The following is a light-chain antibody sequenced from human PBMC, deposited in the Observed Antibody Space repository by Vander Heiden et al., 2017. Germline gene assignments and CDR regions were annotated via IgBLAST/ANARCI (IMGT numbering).Light chain of an antibody. J-gene: IGKJ3*01. CDR2: LGS. CDR3: MQALQTPFT. V-gene: IGKV2-28*01. Sequence: VMTQSPLSLPFTPGAPASISCRSSQSLLHSNGYNYLDWYLQKPGQSPQLLIYLGSNRASGVPDRFSGSGSGTDFTLKISRVEAEDVGVYYCMQALQTPFTFGPGTKVDIK. CDR1: QSLLHSNGYNY.